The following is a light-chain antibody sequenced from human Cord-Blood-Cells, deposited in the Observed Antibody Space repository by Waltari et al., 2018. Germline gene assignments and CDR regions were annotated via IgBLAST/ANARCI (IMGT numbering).Light chain of an antibody. CDR1: ALPKQY. CDR3: QSADSSGTWV. CDR2: KDS. V-gene: IGLV3-25*03. Sequence: SYELTQPPSVPVSPGQTARITCSGDALPKQYASWYQQKPGQAPVLVIYKDSKRPAGSPELVSGSCSGTAVRLTRGGVQAEDEADYYCQSADSSGTWVFGGGTKLTVL. J-gene: IGLJ3*02.